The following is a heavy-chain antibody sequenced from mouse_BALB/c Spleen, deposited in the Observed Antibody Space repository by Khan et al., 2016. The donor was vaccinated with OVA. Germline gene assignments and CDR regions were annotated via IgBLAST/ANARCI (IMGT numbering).Heavy chain of an antibody. J-gene: IGHJ3*01. V-gene: IGHV1-4*01. CDR2: INPSNDYT. Sequence: QVQLQQSGAELARPGASVKMSCKTSGYTFTTYTLHWVKQRPGRSLEWIGYINPSNDYTNYNQKFKDKSTLTADKSSSTAYMQLSSLTSEDSAVYYCARSGQLGVRGWFTYWGQGTLVTVSA. D-gene: IGHD3-2*01. CDR1: GYTFTTYT. CDR3: ARSGQLGVRGWFTY.